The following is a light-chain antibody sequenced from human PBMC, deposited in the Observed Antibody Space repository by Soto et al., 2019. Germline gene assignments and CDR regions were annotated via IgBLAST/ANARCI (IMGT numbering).Light chain of an antibody. J-gene: IGKJ4*01. CDR1: QSISNY. Sequence: DIQMTQSPSFLSASVGDRVTITCRASQSISNYLNWYQQKPGKAPKFLIYAASSLQSGVPSRFSGSGSGTDFTLTISSLQPEDFATYYCQQSHSSPPTFGGGTKVDSK. CDR3: QQSHSSPPT. V-gene: IGKV1-39*01. CDR2: AAS.